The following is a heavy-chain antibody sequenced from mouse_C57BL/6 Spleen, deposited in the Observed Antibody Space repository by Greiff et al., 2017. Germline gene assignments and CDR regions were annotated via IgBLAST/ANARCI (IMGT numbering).Heavy chain of an antibody. Sequence: EVKLVESVAELVRPGASVKLSCTASGFNIKNTYMHWVKQRPEQGLEWIGRIDPANGNTKYAPKFQGKATITADTSSNTAYLQLSSLTSEDTAIYYCARSFYDGYYNYAMDYWGQGTSVTVSS. J-gene: IGHJ4*01. D-gene: IGHD2-3*01. CDR1: GFNIKNTY. CDR3: ARSFYDGYYNYAMDY. V-gene: IGHV14-3*01. CDR2: IDPANGNT.